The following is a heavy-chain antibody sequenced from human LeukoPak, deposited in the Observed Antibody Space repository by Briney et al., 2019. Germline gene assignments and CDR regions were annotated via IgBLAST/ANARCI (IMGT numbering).Heavy chain of an antibody. V-gene: IGHV3-30-3*01. CDR3: ARGGTYYYDSSGYPY. CDR2: ISYDGSNK. J-gene: IGHJ4*02. Sequence: GGSLRLSCAASGFTFSSYAMHWVRQAPGKGLEWVAVISYDGSNKYCADSVKGRFTISRDNSKNTLYLQMNSLRAEDTAVYYCARGGTYYYDSSGYPYWGQGTLVTVSS. CDR1: GFTFSSYA. D-gene: IGHD3-22*01.